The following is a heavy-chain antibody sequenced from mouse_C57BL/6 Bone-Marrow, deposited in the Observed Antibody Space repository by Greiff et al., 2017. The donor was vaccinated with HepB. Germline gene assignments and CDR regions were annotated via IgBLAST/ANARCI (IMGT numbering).Heavy chain of an antibody. V-gene: IGHV3-8*01. CDR3: ARGRLRRLWYFDV. J-gene: IGHJ1*03. Sequence: EVQRVESGPGLAKPSQTLSLTCSVTGYSITSDYWNWIRKFPGNKLEYMGYISYSGSTYYNPSLKSRISITRDTSKNQYYLQLNSVTTEDTATYYCARGRLRRLWYFDVWGTGTTVTVSS. D-gene: IGHD2-4*01. CDR1: GYSITSDY. CDR2: ISYSGST.